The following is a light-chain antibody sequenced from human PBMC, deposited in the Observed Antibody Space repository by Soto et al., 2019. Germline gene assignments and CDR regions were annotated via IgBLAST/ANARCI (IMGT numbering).Light chain of an antibody. J-gene: IGKJ2*01. CDR3: LQYGCSPRT. CDR2: GAS. V-gene: IGKV3-20*01. CDR1: QTVISSY. Sequence: EIVLTQSPGTLSLSPGERATLSCRASQTVISSYLAWYQQKPGQAPRLLIFGASSMATGIPDWFSGSGSGTDFTLTNSGLEPDDLALYYRLQYGCSPRTLGQGTKLEIK.